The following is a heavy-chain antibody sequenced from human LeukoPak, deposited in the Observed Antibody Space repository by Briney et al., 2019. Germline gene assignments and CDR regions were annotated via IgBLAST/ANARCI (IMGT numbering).Heavy chain of an antibody. CDR2: INSDGSST. J-gene: IGHJ6*03. CDR3: ARSTTHPYYYYMDV. V-gene: IGHV3-74*01. CDR1: GFTFSSYW. D-gene: IGHD4-17*01. Sequence: PGGSLRLPCAASGFTFSSYWTHWVRQAPGKGLVWVSRINSDGSSTTYADSAKGRFTISRDNAKNTLYLQMNSLRAEDTAVYYCARSTTHPYYYYMDVWGKGTTVTISS.